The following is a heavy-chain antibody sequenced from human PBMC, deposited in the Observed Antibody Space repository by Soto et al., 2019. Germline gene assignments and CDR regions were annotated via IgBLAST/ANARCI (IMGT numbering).Heavy chain of an antibody. V-gene: IGHV4-59*01. Sequence: SETLSLTCTVSGGSISSYYWSWIRQPPGKGLEWIGHIHHGGTTNYKPSLKSRVTISQDTSKNQFSLSLSSVTAADTAMYFCARVEYSGFEYFVVSWGQGSLVTVSS. CDR3: ARVEYSGFEYFVVS. D-gene: IGHD5-12*01. CDR2: IHHGGTT. J-gene: IGHJ4*02. CDR1: GGSISSYY.